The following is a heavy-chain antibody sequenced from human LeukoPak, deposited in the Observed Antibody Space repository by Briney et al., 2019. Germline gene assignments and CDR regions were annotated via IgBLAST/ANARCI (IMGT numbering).Heavy chain of an antibody. J-gene: IGHJ4*02. CDR3: ARDQGGLLDELDY. CDR2: IIPIFGTA. Sequence: GASVKVSCKASGGTLSSYAISWVRQAPGQGLEWMGGIIPIFGTANYAQKFQGRVTITADESTSTAYMELSSLRSEDTAVYYCARDQGGLLDELDYWGQGTLVTVSS. V-gene: IGHV1-69*01. CDR1: GGTLSSYA. D-gene: IGHD3-16*01.